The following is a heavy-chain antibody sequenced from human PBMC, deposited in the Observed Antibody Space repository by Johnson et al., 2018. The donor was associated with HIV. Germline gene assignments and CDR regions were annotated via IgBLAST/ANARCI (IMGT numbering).Heavy chain of an antibody. Sequence: VQLVESGGGLVQPGRSLRLSCAASGFTFDDYAMHWVRQAPGRGLEWVSGINWIGRSTAYADSVKGRFTISRDNGDNSLYLQMNSLRAEDTALYYCARSYSGYDYGPFDMWGQGTMVTVSS. CDR2: INWIGRST. D-gene: IGHD5-12*01. CDR3: ARSYSGYDYGPFDM. V-gene: IGHV3-20*04. CDR1: GFTFDDYA. J-gene: IGHJ3*02.